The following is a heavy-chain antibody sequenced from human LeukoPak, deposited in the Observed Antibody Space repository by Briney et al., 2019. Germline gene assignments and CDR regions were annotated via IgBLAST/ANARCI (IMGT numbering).Heavy chain of an antibody. J-gene: IGHJ4*02. CDR3: ARVPYCSSTSCSDY. D-gene: IGHD2-2*01. V-gene: IGHV3-21*01. Sequence: PGGSLRLSCAASGFTFSSYSMNWVRQAPGKGLEWVSSISSSSSYIYCADSVKGRFTISRDNAKNSLYLQMNSLRAEDTAVYYCARVPYCSSTSCSDYWGQGTLVTVSS. CDR1: GFTFSSYS. CDR2: ISSSSSYI.